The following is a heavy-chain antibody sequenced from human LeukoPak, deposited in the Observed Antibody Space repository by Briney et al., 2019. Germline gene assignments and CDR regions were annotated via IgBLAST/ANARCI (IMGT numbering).Heavy chain of an antibody. CDR1: GFTFSSYD. V-gene: IGHV3-13*01. J-gene: IGHJ6*04. CDR2: IGTAGDT. CDR3: AELGITMIGGV. Sequence: GGSPRLSCAASGFTFSSYDMHWVRQATGKGLEWVSAIGTAGDTYYPGSVKGRFTISRDNAKNSLYLQMNSLRAEDTAVYYCAELGITMIGGVWGKGTTVTISS. D-gene: IGHD3-10*02.